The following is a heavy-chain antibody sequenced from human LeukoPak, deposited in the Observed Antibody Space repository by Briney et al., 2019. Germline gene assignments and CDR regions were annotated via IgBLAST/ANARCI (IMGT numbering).Heavy chain of an antibody. J-gene: IGHJ4*02. CDR1: GGSITTSTYY. CDR2: IYRTGST. CDR3: ARRLSGYAPFDY. V-gene: IGHV4-39*01. Sequence: PSETLSLTCTVSGGSITTSTYYWGWIRQPPGKGLEWIGSIYRTGSTYYNPSLKSRVTISVDTSKNQFSLKVSSVTAADTAVYYCARRLSGYAPFDYWGQGTLVTVSS. D-gene: IGHD6-25*01.